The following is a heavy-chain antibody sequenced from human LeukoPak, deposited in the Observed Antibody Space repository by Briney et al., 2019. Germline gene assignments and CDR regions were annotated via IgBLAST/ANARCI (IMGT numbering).Heavy chain of an antibody. Sequence: SETLSLTCTVSGGSISSRGYFWSWIRQHPGKGLEWIGYISYSGSTSYNPALKSRIIISLDTSKNQMSLKLSSVTAADTAVYYCASAGYYYDSSGYYPNGMDVWGQGTTVTVSS. D-gene: IGHD3-22*01. CDR1: GGSISSRGYF. CDR3: ASAGYYYDSSGYYPNGMDV. J-gene: IGHJ6*02. CDR2: ISYSGST. V-gene: IGHV4-31*03.